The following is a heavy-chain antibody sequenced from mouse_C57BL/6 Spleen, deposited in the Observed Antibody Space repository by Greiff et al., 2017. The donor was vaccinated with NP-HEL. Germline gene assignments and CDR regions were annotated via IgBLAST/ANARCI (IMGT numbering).Heavy chain of an antibody. CDR2: INPGGGYT. J-gene: IGHJ3*01. CDR1: GYTFTNYW. Sequence: VQLQQPGAELVRPGTSVKMSCKASGYTFTNYWIGWAKQKPGHGLEWIGDINPGGGYTNYNEKFKGKATLTADKSSSTAYMQFSSLTSEDSAIYYCARGGGCEDWFAYWGQGTLVTVSA. CDR3: ARGGGCEDWFAY. D-gene: IGHD2-2*01. V-gene: IGHV1-63*01.